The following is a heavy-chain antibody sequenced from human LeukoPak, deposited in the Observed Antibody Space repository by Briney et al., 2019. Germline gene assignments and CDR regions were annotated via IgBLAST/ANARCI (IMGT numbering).Heavy chain of an antibody. CDR3: ARLPATASYYYYYMDV. CDR2: FYYSGST. V-gene: IGHV4-39*07. J-gene: IGHJ6*03. CDR1: GDSISSSSDY. Sequence: SETLSLTCTVSGDSISSSSDYWGWLRQPPGKGLEWIGSFYYSGSTYYNPALKSQVTISVDASKNQFSLKLTSVPAAHAAVYYCARLPATASYYYYYMDVWGKGTTVTFSS.